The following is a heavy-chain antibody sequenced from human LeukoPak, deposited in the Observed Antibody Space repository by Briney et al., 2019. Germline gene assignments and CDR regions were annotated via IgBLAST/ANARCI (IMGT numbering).Heavy chain of an antibody. Sequence: ASVKVSCKASGYTFTSYYMHWVRQAPGQGLEWMGIINPSCGSTNYTQKFQGRVTMTRDTSTSTGYMELSSLRCEETDVYCCTKCGGFCYFDSDYWGQGTLVTVSS. CDR2: INPSCGST. D-gene: IGHD2-21*02. V-gene: IGHV1-46*01. CDR3: TKCGGFCYFDSDY. CDR1: GYTFTSYY. J-gene: IGHJ4*02.